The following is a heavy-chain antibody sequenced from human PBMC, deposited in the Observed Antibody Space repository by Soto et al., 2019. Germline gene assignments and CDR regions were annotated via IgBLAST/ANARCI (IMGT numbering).Heavy chain of an antibody. V-gene: IGHV4-34*01. D-gene: IGHD2-2*01. Sequence: PSETLSLTCAVYGGSFSGYYWSWIRQPPGKGLEWIGEINHSGSTNYNPSLKSRVTISVDASKNQFSLKLSSVTAADTAVYYCARGQYQLLYYYYYHMDVWGKGTTVTVSS. CDR3: ARGQYQLLYYYYYHMDV. CDR2: INHSGST. CDR1: GGSFSGYY. J-gene: IGHJ6*03.